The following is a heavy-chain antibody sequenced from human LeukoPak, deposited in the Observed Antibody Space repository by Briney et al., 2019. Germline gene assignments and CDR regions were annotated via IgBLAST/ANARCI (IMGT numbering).Heavy chain of an antibody. Sequence: ASVKVSCKASGYTFTSYDINWVRQATGQGLEWMGRMNPNSGNTGYAQKFQGRVTMTRNTSISTAYMELSSLGSEDTAVYYCARGAKARPAFYYYYYYMDVWGKGTTVTVSS. J-gene: IGHJ6*03. CDR3: ARGAKARPAFYYYYYYMDV. D-gene: IGHD6-6*01. CDR2: MNPNSGNT. CDR1: GYTFTSYD. V-gene: IGHV1-8*01.